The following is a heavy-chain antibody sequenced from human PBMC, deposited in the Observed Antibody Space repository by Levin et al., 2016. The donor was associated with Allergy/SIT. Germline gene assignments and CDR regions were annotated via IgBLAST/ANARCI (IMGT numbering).Heavy chain of an antibody. V-gene: IGHV5-51*01. CDR1: GYSFTRYW. CDR3: ARLYCGGDSCYSGSNHGMDV. Sequence: KVSCKASGYSFTRYWIGWVRQMPGQGPEWMGIIYPGDSETKYSPAFRAQVTISTDNSISTAYLQWSSLRASDTAMYYCARLYCGGDSCYSGSNHGMDVWGQGTTVIVSS. D-gene: IGHD2-15*01. CDR2: IYPGDSET. J-gene: IGHJ6*02.